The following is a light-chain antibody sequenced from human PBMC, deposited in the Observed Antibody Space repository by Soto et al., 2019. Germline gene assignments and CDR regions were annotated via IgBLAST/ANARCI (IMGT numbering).Light chain of an antibody. J-gene: IGKJ4*01. CDR1: QSVSSSY. CDR2: GAS. Sequence: EIVLTQSPGTLPLSPGERATLSCRASQSVSSSYLAWYQQKLGQAPRLLIYGASSRATGIPDRFSGSGSGTDFTLTISRLEPEDFAVYYCQQYGSSLRTFGGGTKVDI. V-gene: IGKV3-20*01. CDR3: QQYGSSLRT.